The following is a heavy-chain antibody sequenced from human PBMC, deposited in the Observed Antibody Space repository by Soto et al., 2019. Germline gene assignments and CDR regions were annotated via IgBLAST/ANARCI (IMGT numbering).Heavy chain of an antibody. CDR3: VKCSLPGDYERNFDS. V-gene: IGHV3-30*18. CDR2: ISKEGTFK. D-gene: IGHD4-17*01. J-gene: IGHJ4*02. CDR1: GFSFSDSN. Sequence: QVQLVESGGGVVQPGRSLRLSCAASGFSFSDSNMHWVRKAPGKGLQWVARISKEGTFKYYADSVKGRFTISRDNSENILYLLINSLSAEDTAVYFCVKCSLPGDYERNFDSWGQGILVTVSS.